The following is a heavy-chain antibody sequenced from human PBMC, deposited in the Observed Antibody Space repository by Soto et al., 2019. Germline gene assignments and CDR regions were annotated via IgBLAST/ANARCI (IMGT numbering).Heavy chain of an antibody. D-gene: IGHD3-3*01. CDR1: GGSISSGGYY. Sequence: SETLSLTCTVSGGSISSGGYYWSWIRQHPGKGLEWIGYIYYSESTYYNPSLKSRVTISVDTAKNQFSLKLSSVTAADTAVYYCARGFGPLNFDFWSGYYAVLWDFCGMATLVS. CDR3: ARGFGPLNFDFWSGYYAVLWDF. CDR2: IYYSEST. J-gene: IGHJ4*02. V-gene: IGHV4-31*03.